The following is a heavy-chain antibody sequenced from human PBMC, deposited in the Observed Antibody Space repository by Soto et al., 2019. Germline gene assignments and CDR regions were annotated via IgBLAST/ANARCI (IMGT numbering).Heavy chain of an antibody. J-gene: IGHJ6*02. CDR1: GGSFSGYY. D-gene: IGHD2-2*01. CDR3: AGGGVVPAAMNPYGMDV. CDR2: INHSGST. Sequence: SETLSLTCAVYGGSFSGYYWSWIRQPPGKGLEWIGEINHSGSTNYNPSLKSRVTTSVDTSKNQFSLKLSSVTAADTAVYYCAGGGVVPAAMNPYGMDVWGQGTTVTVSS. V-gene: IGHV4-34*01.